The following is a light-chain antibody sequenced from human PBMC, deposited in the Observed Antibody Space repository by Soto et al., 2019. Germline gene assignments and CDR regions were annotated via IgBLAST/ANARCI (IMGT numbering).Light chain of an antibody. V-gene: IGKV3-15*01. CDR2: GAS. J-gene: IGKJ1*01. CDR1: QSVSSN. CDR3: QQYNNWPLWT. Sequence: EIVMTQSPATLSVSPGERATLSCRASQSVSSNLAWYQQKPGQAPRLLVYGASTRPTGIPTRFSGSGSGTEFTLTISSLQSEDFAVYYCQQYNNWPLWTFGQGTRWIS.